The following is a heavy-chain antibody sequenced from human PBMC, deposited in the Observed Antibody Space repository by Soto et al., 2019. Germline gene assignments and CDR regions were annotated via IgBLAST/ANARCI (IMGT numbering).Heavy chain of an antibody. D-gene: IGHD2-8*01. V-gene: IGHV1-18*04. CDR2: ISAYNGNT. Sequence: ASVKVSCKASGYTFTSYGISWVRQAPGQGLEWMGWISAYNGNTNYAQKLQGRVTMTTDTSTSTAYMELRSLRSDDTAVYYCAREPRYCTNGVCYRGVDYWGQGTLVTVS. CDR3: AREPRYCTNGVCYRGVDY. J-gene: IGHJ4*02. CDR1: GYTFTSYG.